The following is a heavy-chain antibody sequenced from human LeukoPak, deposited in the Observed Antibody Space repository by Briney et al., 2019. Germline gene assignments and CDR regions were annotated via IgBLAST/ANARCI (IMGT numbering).Heavy chain of an antibody. D-gene: IGHD6-13*01. CDR2: ISSSSSYT. V-gene: IGHV3-11*06. CDR1: GSTFSDYY. CDR3: ARLNDRSSWYFDY. Sequence: GGSLRLSCAASGSTFSDYYMNWIRQAPGKGLEWVSYISSSSSYTNYADSVKGRFTISRDNAKNSLYLQMNSLRAEDTAVYYCARLNDRSSWYFDYWGQGTLVTVSS. J-gene: IGHJ4*02.